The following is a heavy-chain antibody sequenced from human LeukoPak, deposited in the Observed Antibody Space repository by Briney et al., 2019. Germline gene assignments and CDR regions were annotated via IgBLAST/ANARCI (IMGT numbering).Heavy chain of an antibody. CDR2: IYHSGST. D-gene: IGHD5-24*01. CDR3: ARDHGYKYFDY. J-gene: IGHJ4*02. V-gene: IGHV4-38-2*02. Sequence: SETLSLTCTVSGYSISSGYYWGWIRQPPGKGLEWIGSIYHSGSTYYNPSLKSRVTISVDTSKNQFSLKLSSVTAADTAVYYCARDHGYKYFDYWGQGTLVTASS. CDR1: GYSISSGYY.